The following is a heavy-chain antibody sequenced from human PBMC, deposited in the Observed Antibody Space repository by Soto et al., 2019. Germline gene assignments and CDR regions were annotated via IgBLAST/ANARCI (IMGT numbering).Heavy chain of an antibody. CDR2: IYNDGTT. Sequence: GGSLRLSCTAYGLGVRNNYMSWVRQAPGMGPEWVSVIYNDGTTYYVDSVKGRFTLSRDTSKNTLSLQMDSLRAEDTAVYYCVRPLPSGRNYGMDVWGQGTTVTVSS. V-gene: IGHV3-53*01. CDR3: VRPLPSGRNYGMDV. J-gene: IGHJ6*02. D-gene: IGHD3-10*01. CDR1: GLGVRNNY.